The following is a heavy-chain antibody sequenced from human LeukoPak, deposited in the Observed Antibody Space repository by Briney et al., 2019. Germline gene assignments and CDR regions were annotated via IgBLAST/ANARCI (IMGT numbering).Heavy chain of an antibody. J-gene: IGHJ6*03. CDR1: GGTFSSYA. V-gene: IGHV1-69*05. Sequence: SVKVSCKASGGTFSSYAISWVRQAPGQGLEWMGGIIPIFGTANYAQKFQGRVTITTDESTSTAYMELSSLRSEDTAVYYCATSLNYYYYYMDVWGKGTTVTVSS. CDR2: IIPIFGTA. CDR3: ATSLNYYYYYMDV.